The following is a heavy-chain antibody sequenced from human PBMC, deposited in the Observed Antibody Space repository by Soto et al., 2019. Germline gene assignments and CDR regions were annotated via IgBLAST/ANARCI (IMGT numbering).Heavy chain of an antibody. CDR2: IYHSGST. CDR1: GGSISSSNW. V-gene: IGHV4-4*02. D-gene: IGHD2-15*01. CDR3: ARDGYCSGGSCLDY. J-gene: IGHJ4*02. Sequence: SETLSLTCAVSGGSISSSNWWSWVRQPPGKGLEWIGEIYHSGSTNYNPSLKSRVTISVDKSKNQFSLKLSSVTAADTAVYYCARDGYCSGGSCLDYWGQGTLVTVSS.